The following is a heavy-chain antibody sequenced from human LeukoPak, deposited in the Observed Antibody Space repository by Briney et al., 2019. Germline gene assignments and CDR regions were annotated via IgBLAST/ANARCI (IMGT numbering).Heavy chain of an antibody. CDR1: GFTFADHA. Sequence: GGSLRLSCAASGFTFADHAMHWVRQAPGKGLEWVSIISGDGGSTYYADSVKGRFTISRDNSKDSQYLQTNSPRTEDTAFDYCAKDRYCFSTSCYAPFDHWGQGTLVTVSS. CDR3: AKDRYCFSTSCYAPFDH. J-gene: IGHJ4*02. D-gene: IGHD2-2*01. V-gene: IGHV3-43*02. CDR2: ISGDGGST.